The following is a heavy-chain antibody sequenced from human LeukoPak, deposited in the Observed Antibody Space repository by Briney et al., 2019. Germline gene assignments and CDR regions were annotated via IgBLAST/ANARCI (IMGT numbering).Heavy chain of an antibody. V-gene: IGHV3-30-3*01. CDR3: AKDIHGSGWRWEDY. CDR1: GFTFSSYA. CDR2: ISYDGSNK. Sequence: GGSLRLSCAASGFTFSSYAMHWVRQAPGKGLEWVAVISYDGSNKYYADSVKGRFTISRDNSKNTLYLQMNSLRAEDTALYYCAKDIHGSGWRWEDYWGQGTLVTVSS. J-gene: IGHJ4*02. D-gene: IGHD6-19*01.